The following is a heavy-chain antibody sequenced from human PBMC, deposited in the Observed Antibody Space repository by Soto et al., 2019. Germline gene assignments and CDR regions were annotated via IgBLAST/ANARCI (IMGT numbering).Heavy chain of an antibody. CDR2: MNRNRGST. CDR3: ARRNDGWYSAY. Sequence: VSVEVCCEACRYGYNGRSMCWLRQSPGQGLECMRWMNRNRGSTGYAQKFHGRVTLTSSSSVATAYMELSSLSSEDTAVYFCARRNDGWYSAYWGQGTLVTVSS. CDR1: RYGYNGRS. D-gene: IGHD6-19*01. J-gene: IGHJ1*01. V-gene: IGHV1-8*01.